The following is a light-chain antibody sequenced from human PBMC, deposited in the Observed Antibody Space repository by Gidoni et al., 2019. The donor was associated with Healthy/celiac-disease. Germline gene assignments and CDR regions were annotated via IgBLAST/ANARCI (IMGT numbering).Light chain of an antibody. V-gene: IGKV1-5*03. CDR2: KAY. CDR3: QQYNSYWT. J-gene: IGKJ1*01. CDR1: QSISSW. Sequence: DIQMTQSPSTLSASVGDRVTITCRASQSISSWLVWYQQKPGKAPKLLIYKAYSLESGVPSRFSGSGSGTEFTLTISSLQPDDFATYYCQQYNSYWTFGQGTKVEIK.